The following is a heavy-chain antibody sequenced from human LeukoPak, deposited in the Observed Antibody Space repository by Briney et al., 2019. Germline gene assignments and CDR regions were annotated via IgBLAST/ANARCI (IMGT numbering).Heavy chain of an antibody. CDR2: IYYSEST. J-gene: IGHJ5*02. D-gene: IGHD2-15*01. V-gene: IGHV4-30-4*08. CDR1: GGSFSGYY. CDR3: ARMVAATNWFDP. Sequence: SETLSLTCAVYGGSFSGYYWSWIRQPPGKGLEWIGYIYYSESTYYNPSLKSRVTFSVDTSKNHFSLKLTSVTAADTAVYYCARMVAATNWFDPWGRGTLVTVSS.